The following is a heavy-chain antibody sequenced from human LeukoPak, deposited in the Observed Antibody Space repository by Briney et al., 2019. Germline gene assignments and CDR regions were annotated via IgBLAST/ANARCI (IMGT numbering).Heavy chain of an antibody. CDR3: AIRSRYCSGAGCSGEYFRH. V-gene: IGHV3-23*01. Sequence: GGSLRLSCAASGFTFSSYAMTWVRQAPGKGLEWVSAISGSGGSTYYADSVKGRFTISRDNSKNTLYLQMNSLRAEDTAVYYCAIRSRYCSGAGCSGEYFRHWGQGTLVTVSS. CDR2: ISGSGGST. CDR1: GFTFSSYA. D-gene: IGHD2-15*01. J-gene: IGHJ1*01.